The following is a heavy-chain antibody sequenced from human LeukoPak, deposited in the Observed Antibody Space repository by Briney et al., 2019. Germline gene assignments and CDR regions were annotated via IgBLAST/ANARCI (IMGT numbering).Heavy chain of an antibody. CDR3: ARVGLQLGIGLDITSSDAFDI. V-gene: IGHV4-30-4*08. J-gene: IGHJ3*02. D-gene: IGHD5-24*01. CDR1: GGSISSGDYY. CDR2: IYYSGST. Sequence: SQTLSLTCTVSGGSISSGDYYWSWIRQPPGKGLEWIGYIYYSGSTYYNLSLKSRVTISVDTSKNQFSLKLSSVTAADTAVYYCARVGLQLGIGLDITSSDAFDIWGQGTMVTVSS.